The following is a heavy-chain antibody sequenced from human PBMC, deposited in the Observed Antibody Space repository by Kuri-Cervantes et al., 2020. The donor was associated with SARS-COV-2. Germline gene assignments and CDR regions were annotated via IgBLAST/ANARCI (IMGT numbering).Heavy chain of an antibody. Sequence: SETLSLTCTISGGSISGYYWSWIRQPPGKGLEWIGEINHSGSTNYNPSLKSRVTISVDTSKNQFSLKLSSVTAADTAVYYCARGPRYSSSWYQTLDYWGQGTLVTVSS. V-gene: IGHV4-34*01. CDR2: INHSGST. CDR1: GGSISGYY. CDR3: ARGPRYSSSWYQTLDY. J-gene: IGHJ4*02. D-gene: IGHD6-13*01.